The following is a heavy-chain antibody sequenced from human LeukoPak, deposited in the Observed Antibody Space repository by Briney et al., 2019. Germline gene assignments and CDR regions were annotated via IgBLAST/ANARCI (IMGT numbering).Heavy chain of an antibody. V-gene: IGHV3-72*01. CDR1: GFTFSDHY. CDR3: SRDATGDL. Sequence: GGSLRLSCAVSGFTFSDHYMDWVRQAPGKGLEWVGRSRNRAKSYTTDYAASVKGRFAISRDDSKSTLYLQMNSLETEDTAVYYCSRDATGDLWGQGTLVSVSS. J-gene: IGHJ5*02. CDR2: SRNRAKSYTT.